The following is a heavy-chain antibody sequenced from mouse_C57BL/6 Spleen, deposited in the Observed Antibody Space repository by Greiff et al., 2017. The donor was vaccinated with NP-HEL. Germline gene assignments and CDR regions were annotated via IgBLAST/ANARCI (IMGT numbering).Heavy chain of an antibody. CDR1: GYSFTGYF. J-gene: IGHJ1*03. CDR2: INPYNGDT. V-gene: IGHV1-20*01. D-gene: IGHD1-1*01. CDR3: ARREGTVVASYWYFDV. Sequence: EVQLQESGPELVKPGDSVKISCKASGYSFTGYFMNWVMQSHGKSLEWIGRINPYNGDTFYNQKFKGKATLTVDKSSSTAHMELRSLTSEDSAVYYCARREGTVVASYWYFDVWGTGTTVTVSS.